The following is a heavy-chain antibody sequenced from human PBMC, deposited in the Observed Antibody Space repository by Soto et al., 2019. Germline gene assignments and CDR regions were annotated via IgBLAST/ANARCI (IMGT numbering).Heavy chain of an antibody. CDR1: GFSLSTSGVA. Sequence: QITLKESGPTLVKPTQTLTLTCTFSGFSLSTSGVAVGWIRQPPGKALEWLALIYWDDDKRYSPSLKSRLNITKDTSKNQVVLTMTNMDPVDTATYYCAHRPPERGLATFDPWGQGTLVTVSS. D-gene: IGHD1-1*01. V-gene: IGHV2-5*02. J-gene: IGHJ5*02. CDR2: IYWDDDK. CDR3: AHRPPERGLATFDP.